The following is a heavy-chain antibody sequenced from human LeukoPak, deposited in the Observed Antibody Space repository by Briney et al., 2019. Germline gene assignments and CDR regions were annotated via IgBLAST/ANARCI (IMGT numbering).Heavy chain of an antibody. CDR1: GFTFSSYG. Sequence: GGFLRLSCAASGFTFSSYGMHWVRQAPGKGLEWVAFIRYDGSNKYYADSVKGRFTISRDNSKNTLYLQMNSLRAGDTAVYYCAKEELLWFGEFTYFDYWGQGTLVTVSS. J-gene: IGHJ4*02. CDR2: IRYDGSNK. V-gene: IGHV3-30*02. D-gene: IGHD3-10*01. CDR3: AKEELLWFGEFTYFDY.